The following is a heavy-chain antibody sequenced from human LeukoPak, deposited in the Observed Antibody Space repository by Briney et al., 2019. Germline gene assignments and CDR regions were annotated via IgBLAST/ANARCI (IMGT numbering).Heavy chain of an antibody. V-gene: IGHV1-69*05. CDR1: GGTFSSYA. D-gene: IGHD2-21*01. CDR3: TRFLTVVGVTVKSFDY. CDR2: IIPIFGTA. Sequence: SVKVSCKASGGTFSSYAISWVRQAPGQGLEWMGRIIPIFGTANYAQKFQGRVTITTDESTSTAYMELSSLRAEDTAVYYCTRFLTVVGVTVKSFDYWGQGTLVTVSS. J-gene: IGHJ4*02.